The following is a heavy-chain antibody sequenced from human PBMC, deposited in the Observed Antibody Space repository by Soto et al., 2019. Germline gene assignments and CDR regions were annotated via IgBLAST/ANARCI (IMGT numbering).Heavy chain of an antibody. CDR3: TTGPGYRRSTSSV. CDR2: IKSKNDGGTK. CDR1: GFTFNNAW. Sequence: GGSLRLSCAASGFTFNNAWMSWVRQAPGKGLEWVGRIKSKNDGGTKDYAAPVKGRFTISRDDSKNTLYLQMNRLKTEDTAVFYCTTGPGYRRSTSSVWAQGT. D-gene: IGHD2-2*01. J-gene: IGHJ4*02. V-gene: IGHV3-15*01.